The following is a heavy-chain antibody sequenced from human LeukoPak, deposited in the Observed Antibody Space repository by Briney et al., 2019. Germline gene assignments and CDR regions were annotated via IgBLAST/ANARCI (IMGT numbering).Heavy chain of an antibody. Sequence: SGGSLRLSCAASGFAFSSYSMNWVRQAPGKGLEWVSSISSSSSYIYYADSVKGRFTISRDNAKNSLYLQMNSLRAEDTAVYYCAELGITMIGGVWGKGTTVTISS. CDR2: ISSSSSYI. V-gene: IGHV3-21*01. CDR3: AELGITMIGGV. CDR1: GFAFSSYS. J-gene: IGHJ6*04. D-gene: IGHD3-10*02.